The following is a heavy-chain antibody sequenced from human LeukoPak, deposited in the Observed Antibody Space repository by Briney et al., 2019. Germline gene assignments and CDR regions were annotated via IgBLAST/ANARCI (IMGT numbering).Heavy chain of an antibody. V-gene: IGHV3-48*03. J-gene: IGHJ4*02. Sequence: GGSLRLSCAASGFTFSSYAMSWVRQAPGKGLEWVSYISSGGSTINYADSVKGRFTFSRDNANNSLYLQMNSLRAEDTAVYYCARRDWNRPFDYWGQGTLVTVSS. CDR2: ISSGGSTI. CDR1: GFTFSSYA. D-gene: IGHD1-1*01. CDR3: ARRDWNRPFDY.